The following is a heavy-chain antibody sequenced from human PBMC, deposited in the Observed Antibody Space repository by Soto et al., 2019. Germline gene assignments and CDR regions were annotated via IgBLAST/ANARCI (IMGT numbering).Heavy chain of an antibody. CDR1: GGSISSGGYY. V-gene: IGHV4-31*03. CDR3: ARDCSGGSCYGTYGMDV. CDR2: IYYSGST. Sequence: QVQLQESGPGLVKPSQTLSLTCTVSGGSISSGGYYWSWIRQHPGKGLEWIGYIYYSGSTYYNPSLKGRVTISVDTSKNQFSLKLSSVTAADTAVYYCARDCSGGSCYGTYGMDVWGQGTTVTVSS. J-gene: IGHJ6*02. D-gene: IGHD2-15*01.